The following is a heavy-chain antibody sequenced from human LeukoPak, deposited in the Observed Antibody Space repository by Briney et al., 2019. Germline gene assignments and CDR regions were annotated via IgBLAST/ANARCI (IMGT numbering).Heavy chain of an antibody. CDR2: MNPNSGNT. J-gene: IGHJ4*02. V-gene: IGHV1-8*01. CDR1: GYTFTSYD. D-gene: IGHD2-2*01. CDR3: ARGNLGYCSSTSCYGWDY. Sequence: ASVKVSCKASGYTFTSYDINWVRQATGQGLEWMGWMNPNSGNTGYAQKFQGRVTMTRNTSISTAYMELSSLRSEDTAVYYCARGNLGYCSSTSCYGWDYWGQGTLVTVSS.